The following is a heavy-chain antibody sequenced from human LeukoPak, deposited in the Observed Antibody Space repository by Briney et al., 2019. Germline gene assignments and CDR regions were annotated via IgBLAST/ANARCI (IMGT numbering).Heavy chain of an antibody. D-gene: IGHD3-10*01. Sequence: SETLFLTCTVSGGSISSYYWSWIRQPPGKGLEWIGYMYYSGSTNYNPSLKSRVSISVDTSRNQFSLKLSSVTAADTAVYYCASSRWRYGSVDYWGQGPLVTVSS. CDR2: MYYSGST. J-gene: IGHJ4*02. V-gene: IGHV4-59*01. CDR3: ASSRWRYGSVDY. CDR1: GGSISSYY.